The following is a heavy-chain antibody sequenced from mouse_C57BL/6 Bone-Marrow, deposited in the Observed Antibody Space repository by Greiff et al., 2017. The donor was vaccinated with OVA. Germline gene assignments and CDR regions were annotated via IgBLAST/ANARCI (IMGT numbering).Heavy chain of an antibody. J-gene: IGHJ3*01. V-gene: IGHV3-6*01. D-gene: IGHD2-4*01. CDR2: ISYDGSN. CDR3: ARRYDYDQAWFAY. Sequence: EVQLQESGPGLVKPSQSLSLTCSVTGYSITSGYYWNWIRQFPGNKLEWMGYISYDGSNNYNPSLKNRISITRDTSKNQFFLKLNSVTTEDTATYYCARRYDYDQAWFAYWGQGTLVTVSA. CDR1: GYSITSGYY.